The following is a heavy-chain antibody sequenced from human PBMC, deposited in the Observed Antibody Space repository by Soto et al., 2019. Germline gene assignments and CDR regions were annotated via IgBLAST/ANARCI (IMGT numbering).Heavy chain of an antibody. CDR1: GGTFSSYA. Sequence: QVQLVQSGAEVKKPGSSVKVSCKASGGTFSSYAISWVRQAPGQGLEWMGGIIPIFGTANYAQKFQGRVTITADESTSKAYMELSSLRAEDTAVYYCARATHYYGSVTQFLLDYWGQGTLVTVSS. J-gene: IGHJ4*02. D-gene: IGHD3-10*01. CDR2: IIPIFGTA. V-gene: IGHV1-69*01. CDR3: ARATHYYGSVTQFLLDY.